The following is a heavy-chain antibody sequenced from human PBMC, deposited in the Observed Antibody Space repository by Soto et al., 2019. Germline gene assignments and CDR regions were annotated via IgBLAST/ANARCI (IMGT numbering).Heavy chain of an antibody. CDR1: GFTFSNAW. CDR3: TTEWDFWSGYRYDY. V-gene: IGHV3-15*01. J-gene: IGHJ4*02. D-gene: IGHD3-3*01. Sequence: GGSLRLSCAASGFTFSNAWMSWVRQAPGKGLEWVGRIKSKTDGGTTDYAAPVKGRFTISRDDSKNTLYLQMNSLKTEDTAVYYCTTEWDFWSGYRYDYWGQGTLVTVSS. CDR2: IKSKTDGGTT.